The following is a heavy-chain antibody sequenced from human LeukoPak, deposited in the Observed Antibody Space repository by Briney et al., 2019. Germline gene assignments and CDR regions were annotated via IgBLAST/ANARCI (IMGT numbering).Heavy chain of an antibody. Sequence: ASVKVSCKASGGTFSNYAISWVRQAPGQGLEGMGWISAYNGNTNYAQKLQGRVTMTTDTSTSTAYMELSSLRSEDTAVYYCARGYYDILTGPRSYYYMDVWGKGTTVTISS. J-gene: IGHJ6*03. CDR3: ARGYYDILTGPRSYYYMDV. CDR1: GGTFSNYA. V-gene: IGHV1-18*01. CDR2: ISAYNGNT. D-gene: IGHD3-9*01.